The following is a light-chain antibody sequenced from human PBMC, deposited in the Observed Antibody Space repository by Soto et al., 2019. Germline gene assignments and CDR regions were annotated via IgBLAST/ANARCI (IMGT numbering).Light chain of an antibody. Sequence: DIPMTQSPSSLSAFVGDSVTFTCRASQGISNYLAWYHQKPGKVPKLLVYAASTLQSGVPSRFSGSGSGTEFTLPIRSLQPEDVGTYYCQHYHSPPFTFGPGTKLEIK. CDR1: QGISNY. J-gene: IGKJ3*01. CDR2: AAS. V-gene: IGKV1-27*01. CDR3: QHYHSPPFT.